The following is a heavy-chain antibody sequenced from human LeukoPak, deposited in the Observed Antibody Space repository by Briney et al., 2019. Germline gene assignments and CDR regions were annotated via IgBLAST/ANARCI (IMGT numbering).Heavy chain of an antibody. CDR1: GGSISSGDYY. CDR3: ARDTTGNYYYGTDV. Sequence: SETLSLTCTVSGGSISSGDYYWSWIRQPPGKGLEWIGYIYYSGSTYYNPSLKSRVTISVDTSKNQFSLKLSSVTAADTAVYYCARDTTGNYYYGTDVWDQGTAVTVSS. CDR2: IYYSGST. D-gene: IGHD1-14*01. J-gene: IGHJ6*02. V-gene: IGHV4-30-4*01.